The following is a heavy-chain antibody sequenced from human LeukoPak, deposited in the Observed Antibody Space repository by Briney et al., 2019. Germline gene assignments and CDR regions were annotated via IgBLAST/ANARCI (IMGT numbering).Heavy chain of an antibody. V-gene: IGHV3-48*03. CDR2: ISSSGSTI. CDR1: GFTFSSYE. CDR3: ARMPRSGRYCSGGSCHYYYYYYMDV. Sequence: GGSLRLSCAASGFTFSSYEMNWVRQAPGKGLEWVSYISSSGSTIYYADSVKGRFTISRDNAKNSLYLQMNSLRAEDTAVYYCARMPRSGRYCSGGSCHYYYYYYMDVWGKGTTVTISS. D-gene: IGHD2-15*01. J-gene: IGHJ6*03.